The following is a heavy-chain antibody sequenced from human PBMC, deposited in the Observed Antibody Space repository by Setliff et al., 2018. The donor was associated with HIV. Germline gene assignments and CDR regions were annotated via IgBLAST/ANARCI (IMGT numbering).Heavy chain of an antibody. D-gene: IGHD1-1*01. CDR2: IYYSGST. CDR3: ARHAPRNHDLAGVFYPYYMDV. V-gene: IGHV4-59*08. J-gene: IGHJ6*03. Sequence: SETLSLTCSVSGVSVSINSYFWSWIRQHPGKGLEWIGYIYYSGSTSYNPSLKSRVTISVETSKTQFSLKLSSVTAADTAVYYCARHAPRNHDLAGVFYPYYMDVWGKGTTVTVSS. CDR1: GVSVSINSYF.